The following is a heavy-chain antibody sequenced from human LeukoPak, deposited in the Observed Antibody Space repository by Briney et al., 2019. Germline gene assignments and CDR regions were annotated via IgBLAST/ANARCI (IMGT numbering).Heavy chain of an antibody. CDR1: GFTFSSYA. CDR2: ISSSSSYI. V-gene: IGHV3-21*01. D-gene: IGHD6-19*01. J-gene: IGHJ4*02. CDR3: ARGLFSSGWYIDY. Sequence: GGSLRLSCAASGFTFSSYAMSWVRQAPGKGLEWVSSISSSSSYIYYADSVKGRFTISRDNAKNSLYLQMNSLRAEDTAVYYCARGLFSSGWYIDYWGQGTLVTVSS.